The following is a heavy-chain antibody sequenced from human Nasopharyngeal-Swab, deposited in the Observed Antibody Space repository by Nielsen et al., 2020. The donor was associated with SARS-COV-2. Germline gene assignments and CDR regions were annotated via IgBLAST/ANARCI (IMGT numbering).Heavy chain of an antibody. CDR2: TSSDESNI. CDR3: ARDGLDYDFWSAYFMDV. J-gene: IGHJ6*02. CDR1: GFSFSGYA. D-gene: IGHD3-3*01. V-gene: IGHV3-30*04. Sequence: GGSLRLSCAASGFSFSGYAMHWVRQASGKGLEWLSVTSSDESNIQYADSVKGRFTISRDNAKNSLYLQMNSLRAEDTAVYYCARDGLDYDFWSAYFMDVWGQGTTVTVSS.